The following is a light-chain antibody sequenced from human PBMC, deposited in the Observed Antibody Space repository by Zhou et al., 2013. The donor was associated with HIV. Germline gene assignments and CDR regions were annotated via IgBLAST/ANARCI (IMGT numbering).Light chain of an antibody. CDR1: QSVSNTN. CDR2: GAS. V-gene: IGKV3-20*01. Sequence: EIVLTQSPGTLSLSPGERATLSCRASQSVSNTNLAWYQQKPGQAPSLLIFGASSRATGIPDRFSGSGSGADFTLTISRLEAEDFAVYYCQQYGTSPTFGQGTKVQIK. J-gene: IGKJ1*01. CDR3: QQYGTSPT.